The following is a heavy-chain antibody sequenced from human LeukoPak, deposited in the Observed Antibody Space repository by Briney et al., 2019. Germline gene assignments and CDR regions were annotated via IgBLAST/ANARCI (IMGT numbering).Heavy chain of an antibody. J-gene: IGHJ4*02. CDR1: GFTFSSYA. V-gene: IGHV3-23*01. CDR2: ISGGGGST. D-gene: IGHD1-26*01. CDR3: AKALVGITTFDY. Sequence: GGSLRLSCVASGFTFSSYAMSWVRQAPGKGLEWVSAISGGGGSTYYADSVKGRFTISRDNSKNTLYPQMNSLRAEDTAVYHCAKALVGITTFDYWGQGTLVTVSS.